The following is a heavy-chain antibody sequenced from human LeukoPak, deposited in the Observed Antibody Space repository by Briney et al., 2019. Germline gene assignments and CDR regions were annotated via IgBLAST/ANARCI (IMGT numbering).Heavy chain of an antibody. D-gene: IGHD5-24*01. Sequence: GGSLRLSCAASGFTFSSYSMNWVRQAPGKGLEWVTSISSSSSYIYYAVSVKGRFTISRDNAKNSLYLQMNSLRAEDTAVYYCARSRDGYKLYFWGQGTLVTVSS. CDR3: ARSRDGYKLYF. CDR2: ISSSSSYI. V-gene: IGHV3-21*01. CDR1: GFTFSSYS. J-gene: IGHJ4*02.